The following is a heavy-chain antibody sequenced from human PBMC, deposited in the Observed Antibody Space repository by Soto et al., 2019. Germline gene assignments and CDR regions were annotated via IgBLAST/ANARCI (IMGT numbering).Heavy chain of an antibody. CDR1: GGTFSSYA. V-gene: IGHV1-69*13. CDR3: ARDGFQNNGRYSSSWYDFDY. D-gene: IGHD6-13*01. CDR2: IIPIFGTA. J-gene: IGHJ4*02. Sequence: GASVKVSCKASGGTFSSYAITWVRQAPGQGLEWMGGIIPIFGTANYAQKFQGRVTITADESTSTAYMELSSLRSEDTAVYYCARDGFQNNGRYSSSWYDFDYWGQGTLVTVSS.